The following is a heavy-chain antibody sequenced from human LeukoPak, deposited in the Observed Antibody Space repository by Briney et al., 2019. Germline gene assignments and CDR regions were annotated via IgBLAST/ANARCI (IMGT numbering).Heavy chain of an antibody. CDR3: ARGEGISDWEFDY. CDR1: GGSISSSSYY. Sequence: SETLSLTCTVSGGSISSSSYYWGWIRQPPGKGLEWIGSIYYSGSTYYNPSLKSRVTISVDTSKNQFSLKLSSVTAADTAVYYCARGEGISDWEFDYWGQGTLVTVSS. CDR2: IYYSGST. J-gene: IGHJ4*02. V-gene: IGHV4-39*01. D-gene: IGHD3/OR15-3a*01.